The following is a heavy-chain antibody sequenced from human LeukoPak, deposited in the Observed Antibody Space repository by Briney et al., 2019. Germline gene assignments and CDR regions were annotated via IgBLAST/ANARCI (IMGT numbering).Heavy chain of an antibody. CDR1: GYTLTELS. Sequence: ASVKVSCKVSGYTLTELSMHWVRQAPGKGLEWMGGFDPEDGETIYAQKFQGSVTMTRDTSISTVYMELSRLRSDDTAVYYCARASGSYWCFDSWGQGPLVTVSS. J-gene: IGHJ5*01. V-gene: IGHV1-24*01. CDR2: FDPEDGET. CDR3: ARASGSYWCFDS. D-gene: IGHD1-26*01.